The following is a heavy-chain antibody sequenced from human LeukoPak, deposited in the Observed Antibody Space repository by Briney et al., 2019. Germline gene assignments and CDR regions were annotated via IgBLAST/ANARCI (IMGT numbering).Heavy chain of an antibody. CDR2: ISGSGGST. Sequence: GGSLRLSCAASGFTFSSYAMSWVRQAPGKGLEWVSAISGSGGSTYYADSVKGRFTISRDNSKNTLYLQMNSLRAEDTAVYYCAGTRSKNYGMDVWGQGTTVTVSS. D-gene: IGHD2-2*01. CDR3: AGTRSKNYGMDV. V-gene: IGHV3-23*01. CDR1: GFTFSSYA. J-gene: IGHJ6*02.